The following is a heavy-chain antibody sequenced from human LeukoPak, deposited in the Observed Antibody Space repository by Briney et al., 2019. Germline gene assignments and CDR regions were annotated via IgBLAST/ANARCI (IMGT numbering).Heavy chain of an antibody. V-gene: IGHV4-39*07. J-gene: IGHJ3*02. Sequence: SETLSLTCTVSGGSISSSSYYWGWIRQPPGKGLEWIGSIYYSGSTNYNPSLKSRVTISVDTSKNQFSLKLSSVTAADTAVYYCARWITLSYDSSGWDAFDIWGQGTMVTVSS. CDR1: GGSISSSSYY. CDR2: IYYSGST. D-gene: IGHD3-22*01. CDR3: ARWITLSYDSSGWDAFDI.